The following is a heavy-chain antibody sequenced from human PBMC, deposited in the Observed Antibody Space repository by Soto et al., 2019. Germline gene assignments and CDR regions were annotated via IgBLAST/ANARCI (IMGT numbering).Heavy chain of an antibody. D-gene: IGHD3-10*01. CDR3: AREGISGSYYFDF. Sequence: PSETLSLTCTVPGVSISSYFWSWIRQPPGKGLEWIGYIFYSGSTNYNPSLKSRVTMSLDTSKNQFSLKLVSVTPADTAVYYCAREGISGSYYFDFWGQGTPVTVSS. CDR1: GVSISSYF. V-gene: IGHV4-59*01. CDR2: IFYSGST. J-gene: IGHJ4*02.